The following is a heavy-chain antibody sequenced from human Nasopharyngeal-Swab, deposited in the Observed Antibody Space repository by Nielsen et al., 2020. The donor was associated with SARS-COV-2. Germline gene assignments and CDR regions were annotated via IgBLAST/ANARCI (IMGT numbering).Heavy chain of an antibody. V-gene: IGHV2-70*12. D-gene: IGHD6-19*01. CDR1: GFSLSTSGMC. J-gene: IGHJ5*02. Sequence: SGPTLVKPTQTLTLTCTFSGFSLSTSGMCVSWIRQPPGKALEWLARIDWDDDKYYSTSLKTRLTISKDTSKNRVVLTMTNMDPVDTATYYCAHRGIAVASGWFDPWGQGTLVTVSS. CDR2: IDWDDDK. CDR3: AHRGIAVASGWFDP.